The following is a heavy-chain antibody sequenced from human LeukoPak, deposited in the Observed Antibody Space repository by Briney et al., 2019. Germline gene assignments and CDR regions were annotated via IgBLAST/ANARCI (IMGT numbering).Heavy chain of an antibody. Sequence: ASVKVSCKASGGTFSSYAISWVRQAPGQGLEWMGGITPIFGTANYAQKFQGRVTITADKSTSTAYMELSSLRSEDTAVYYCATRQQQAFDYWGQGTLVTVSS. J-gene: IGHJ4*02. CDR2: ITPIFGTA. CDR1: GGTFSSYA. CDR3: ATRQQQAFDY. D-gene: IGHD6-13*01. V-gene: IGHV1-69*06.